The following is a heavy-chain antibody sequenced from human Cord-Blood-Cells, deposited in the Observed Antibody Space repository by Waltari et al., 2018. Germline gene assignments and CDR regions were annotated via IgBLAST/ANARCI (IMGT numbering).Heavy chain of an antibody. Sequence: QVQLQQWGAGLLKPSETLSLTCAVYGGSFSGYYWSWIRQPPGKGLEWIGEINHSGSTNYHPSRKSLVTISVDTSKNQLSLKLSSVAAADTAVYYCARVGDIVVVVAATSFDYWGQGTLVTVSS. V-gene: IGHV4-34*01. CDR3: ARVGDIVVVVAATSFDY. CDR2: INHSGST. CDR1: GGSFSGYY. D-gene: IGHD2-15*01. J-gene: IGHJ4*02.